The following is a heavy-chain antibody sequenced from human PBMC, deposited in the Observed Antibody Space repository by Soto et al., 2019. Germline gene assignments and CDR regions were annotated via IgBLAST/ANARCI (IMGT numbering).Heavy chain of an antibody. CDR1: GFTFSSYS. Sequence: GGSLRLSCAASGFTFSSYSMNWVRQAPGKGLEWVSYISSSSSTIYYADSVKGRFTISRDNAKNSLYLQMNSLRDEDTAVYYCARDLGITMVRGTFDYWGQGTLVTVSS. D-gene: IGHD3-10*01. J-gene: IGHJ4*02. CDR3: ARDLGITMVRGTFDY. V-gene: IGHV3-48*02. CDR2: ISSSSSTI.